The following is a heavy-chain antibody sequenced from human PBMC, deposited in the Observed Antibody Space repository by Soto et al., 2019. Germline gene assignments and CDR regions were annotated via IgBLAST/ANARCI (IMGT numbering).Heavy chain of an antibody. J-gene: IGHJ4*02. CDR2: ISYDGSNK. CDR3: AKFLH. CDR1: GFTFSSYG. V-gene: IGHV3-30*18. Sequence: QVQLVESGGGVVQPGRSLRLSCAASGFTFSSYGMHWVRQAPGKGLEWVAVISYDGSNKYYADSVKGRFTISRDNSKNTLYLQMNSLRAEDTAVYYCAKFLHCGQGTLVTVSS.